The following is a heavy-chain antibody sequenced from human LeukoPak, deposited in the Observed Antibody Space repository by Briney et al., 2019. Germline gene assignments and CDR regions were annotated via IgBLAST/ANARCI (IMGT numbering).Heavy chain of an antibody. D-gene: IGHD6-13*01. CDR3: ARGGIAAAGSFDY. V-gene: IGHV1-69*13. CDR1: GGTFSSYA. CDR2: IIPIFGTA. J-gene: IGHJ4*02. Sequence: SVKVSCKASGGTFSSYAINWVRQAPGQGLEWMGGIIPIFGTANYAQRFQGRVTITADESTSTAYMELSSLRSEDTAVYYCARGGIAAAGSFDYWGQGTLVTVSS.